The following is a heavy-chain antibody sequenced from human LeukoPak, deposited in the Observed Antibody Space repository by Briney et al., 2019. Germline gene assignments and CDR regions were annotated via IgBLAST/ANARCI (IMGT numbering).Heavy chain of an antibody. Sequence: SVKVSCKASGGTFSSYAISWVRQAPGQGLEWMGRIIPILGIANYAQKFQGKVTITADKSTSTAYMELSSLRSEDTAVYYCARDPGGPIAVAGGVDYWGQGTLVTVSS. D-gene: IGHD6-19*01. CDR3: ARDPGGPIAVAGGVDY. CDR1: GGTFSSYA. J-gene: IGHJ4*02. CDR2: IIPILGIA. V-gene: IGHV1-69*04.